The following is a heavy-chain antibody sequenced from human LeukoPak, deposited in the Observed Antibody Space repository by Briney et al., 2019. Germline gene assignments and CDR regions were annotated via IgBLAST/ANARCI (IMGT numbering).Heavy chain of an antibody. CDR3: ARLYGRYFDY. CDR1: GYTFTTSW. CDR2: IYPSDSDT. V-gene: IGHV5-51*01. D-gene: IGHD2-8*01. J-gene: IGHJ4*02. Sequence: PGESLKISCKGSGYTFTTSWIGWVRQMPGKGLEWMGIIYPSDSDTTYSPSFQGQVTISADKSISTAYLQWSSLRASETAMYYCARLYGRYFDYWGQGTLVTVSS.